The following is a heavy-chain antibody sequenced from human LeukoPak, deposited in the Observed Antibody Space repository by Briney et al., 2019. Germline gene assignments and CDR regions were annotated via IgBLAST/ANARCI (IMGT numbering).Heavy chain of an antibody. J-gene: IGHJ3*02. CDR3: ASDPDYYDSSGYYQGAFDI. CDR2: IYESGST. V-gene: IGHV4-38-2*01. Sequence: PSETLSLTCAVSGYSVSSGYYWAWILQPPGKGLEWIGSIYESGSTYYNPSLKSRVTISVDTSKNQLSLKLSSVTAADTAVYYCASDPDYYDSSGYYQGAFDIWGQGTMVPVSS. CDR1: GYSVSSGYY. D-gene: IGHD3-22*01.